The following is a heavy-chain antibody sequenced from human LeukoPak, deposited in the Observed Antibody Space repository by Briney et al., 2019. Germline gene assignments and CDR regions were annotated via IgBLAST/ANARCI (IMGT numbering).Heavy chain of an antibody. CDR1: GITFSGYW. CDR3: ARDSYSSGWYRINDAFDI. J-gene: IGHJ3*02. Sequence: PGGSLRLSCTASGITFSGYWMSWVRQPPGKGLEWVANIKQAGSEKYYVDSVKGRFTISRDDAKKSVYLQMNSLRAEDTAVYYCARDSYSSGWYRINDAFDIWGQGTMVTVSS. V-gene: IGHV3-7*01. CDR2: IKQAGSEK. D-gene: IGHD6-19*01.